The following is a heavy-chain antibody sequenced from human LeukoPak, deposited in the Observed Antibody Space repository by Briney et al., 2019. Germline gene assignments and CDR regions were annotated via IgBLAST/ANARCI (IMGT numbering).Heavy chain of an antibody. CDR1: GFTFSSYA. V-gene: IGHV3-23*01. Sequence: GGSLRLSCAASGFTFSSYAMSWVRQAPGKGLEWVSAISGSGGSTYYADSVKGRFTISRDNSKNTLYLQMNSLRAEDTAVCYCASTPMTYYYYYMDVWGKGTTVTVSS. CDR2: ISGSGGST. D-gene: IGHD3-22*01. J-gene: IGHJ6*03. CDR3: ASTPMTYYYYYMDV.